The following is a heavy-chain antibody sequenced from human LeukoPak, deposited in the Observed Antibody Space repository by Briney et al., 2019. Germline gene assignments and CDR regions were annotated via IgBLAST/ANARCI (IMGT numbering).Heavy chain of an antibody. CDR3: ARVWESYSFYY. Sequence: GRSLRLSCAASGFTFGSYDMHWVRQAPGKGLEWVAFISYDGNDKGYVDSGKGRFTVSRDNSKNTLYLQMNSLRVEDAAVYYCARVWESYSFYYWGQGTLVTVSS. CDR1: GFTFGSYD. V-gene: IGHV3-30*03. J-gene: IGHJ4*02. D-gene: IGHD1-26*01. CDR2: ISYDGNDK.